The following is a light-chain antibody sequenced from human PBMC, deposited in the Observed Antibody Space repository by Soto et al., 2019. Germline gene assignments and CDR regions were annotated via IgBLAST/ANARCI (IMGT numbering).Light chain of an antibody. CDR1: NSDVGSYNL. J-gene: IGLJ1*01. Sequence: QSALTQPASVSGSPGQSIIISCTGTNSDVGSYNLVSWYQQHPGKGPKVMIYEVTKRPSGVSNRFSGSKSGNTASLTISGLQAEDEADYYCYSYASGGTLYVFGTGTKLTVL. V-gene: IGLV2-23*02. CDR3: YSYASGGTLYV. CDR2: EVT.